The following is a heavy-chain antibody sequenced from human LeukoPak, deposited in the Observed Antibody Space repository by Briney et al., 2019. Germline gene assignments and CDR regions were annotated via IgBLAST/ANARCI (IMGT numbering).Heavy chain of an antibody. V-gene: IGHV1-18*01. CDR1: GYTFSSYG. D-gene: IGHD6-13*01. J-gene: IGHJ4*02. CDR3: ARAGAAAGTPFDY. CDR2: ITSYNGNT. Sequence: ASVKVSCKASGYTFSSYGISWVRQAPGQGLEWMGWITSYNGNTKYAQQLQGRVTMTTDTSTGTAYMELRSLRSDYTAVYYCARAGAAAGTPFDYWGQGTLVTVSS.